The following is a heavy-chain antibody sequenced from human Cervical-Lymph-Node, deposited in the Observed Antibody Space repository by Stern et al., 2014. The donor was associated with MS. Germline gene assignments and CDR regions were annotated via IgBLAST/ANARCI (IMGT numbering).Heavy chain of an antibody. Sequence: QVQLVESGPGLVKPSETLSLTCTVSGDSINYNYWGWIRQPPGKALEWIGYIFYRGSTPYNPSPKRRVTISVDTSKNQFYLYFCSVTAADTAVYYCARVLRRRVIGAPGAGYYFDYWGQGTLVTVPS. CDR1: GDSINYNY. CDR3: ARVLRRRVIGAPGAGYYFDY. CDR2: IFYRGST. D-gene: IGHD6-13*01. J-gene: IGHJ4*02. V-gene: IGHV4-59*01.